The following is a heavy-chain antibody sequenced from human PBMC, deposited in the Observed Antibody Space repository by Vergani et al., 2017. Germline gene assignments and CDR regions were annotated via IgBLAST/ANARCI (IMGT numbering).Heavy chain of an antibody. CDR3: AREGAASHAFDI. CDR2: IYSGGST. CDR1: GFTFSSYA. V-gene: IGHV3-23*03. D-gene: IGHD2-15*01. J-gene: IGHJ3*02. Sequence: EVQLLESGGGLVQPGGSLRLSCAASGFTFSSYAMSWVRQAPGKGLEWVSVIYSGGSTYYADSVKGRFTISRDNSKNTLYLQMNSLRAEDTAVYYCAREGAASHAFDIWGQGTMVTVSS.